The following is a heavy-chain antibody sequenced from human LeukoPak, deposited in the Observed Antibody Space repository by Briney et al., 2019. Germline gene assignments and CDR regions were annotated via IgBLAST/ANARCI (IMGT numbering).Heavy chain of an antibody. CDR1: GGSIGPYY. V-gene: IGHV4-4*07. CDR3: ARAGLYDILTGYRPYFDY. J-gene: IGHJ4*02. Sequence: SETLSLTCIISGGSIGPYYWSWIRQAAGKGPEWIGRIYTTGTADYNPSLKGRVFLSVDTSKNQFSLKVTSVTAADTAVYYCARAGLYDILTGYRPYFDYWGQGTLVTVSS. D-gene: IGHD3-9*01. CDR2: IYTTGTA.